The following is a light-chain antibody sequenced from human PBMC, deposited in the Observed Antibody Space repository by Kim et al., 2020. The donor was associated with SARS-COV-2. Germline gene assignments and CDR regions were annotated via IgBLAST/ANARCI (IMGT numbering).Light chain of an antibody. Sequence: SASVGDRVTITGRASQSISTWLVWYQQQPGKAPKLLIYKSSSLQSGVPSRFSGSGSDTEFTLTISSLQPEDSATYYCQQYNTYATFGGGTKVEIK. CDR2: KSS. CDR1: QSISTW. J-gene: IGKJ4*01. CDR3: QQYNTYAT. V-gene: IGKV1-5*03.